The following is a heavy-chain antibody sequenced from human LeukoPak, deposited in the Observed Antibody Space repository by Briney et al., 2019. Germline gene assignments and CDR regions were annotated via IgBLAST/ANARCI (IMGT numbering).Heavy chain of an antibody. D-gene: IGHD5-12*01. V-gene: IGHV4-34*01. CDR1: GGSFSGYY. CDR3: ARAPTWINAFDI. J-gene: IGHJ3*02. Sequence: PSETLSLTCAVYGGSFSGYYWSWIRQPPGKGLEWIGEINHSGSTNYKPSLKSRVTISVDTSKNQFSLKLSSVTAADTAVYYCARAPTWINAFDIWGQGTMVTVSS. CDR2: INHSGST.